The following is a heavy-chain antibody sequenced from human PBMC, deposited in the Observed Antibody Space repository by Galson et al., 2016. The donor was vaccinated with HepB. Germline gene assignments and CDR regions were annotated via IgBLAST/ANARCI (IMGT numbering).Heavy chain of an antibody. V-gene: IGHV3-23*01. CDR2: ISGSGGRI. J-gene: IGHJ6*03. Sequence: SLRLSCAASGFTFSSYAMSWVRQAPGRGLEWVSTISGSGGRIFYADSVKGRFTISRDNSKNRLYVQMSSLRAEDTAIYYCAKQGGWPGPFNAMDVWGTGTTVTV. D-gene: IGHD3-16*01. CDR3: AKQGGWPGPFNAMDV. CDR1: GFTFSSYA.